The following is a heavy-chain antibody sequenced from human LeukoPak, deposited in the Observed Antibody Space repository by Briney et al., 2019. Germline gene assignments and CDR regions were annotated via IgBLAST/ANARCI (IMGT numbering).Heavy chain of an antibody. J-gene: IGHJ6*02. V-gene: IGHV3-21*01. CDR1: GFTFSSYS. D-gene: IGHD2-21*02. CDR2: ISSSSSYI. Sequence: PGGSLRLSCAASGFTFSSYSMNWVRQAPGKGLEWVSSISSSSSYIYYADSVKGRFTISRDNAKNSLYLQMNSLRAEDTAVYYCARGLGLLYGMDVWGQGTTVTVSS. CDR3: ARGLGLLYGMDV.